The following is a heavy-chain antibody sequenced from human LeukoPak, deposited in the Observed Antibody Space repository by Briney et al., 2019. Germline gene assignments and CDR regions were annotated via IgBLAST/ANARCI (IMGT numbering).Heavy chain of an antibody. V-gene: IGHV1-8*01. D-gene: IGHD3-22*01. CDR2: MSPNSGNT. CDR3: ARDNYYDSSGYGL. J-gene: IGHJ4*02. Sequence: GASVKVSCKASGYTFTSYDINWVRQATGQGLEWTGWMSPNSGNTGYAQKFQGRVTMTRNTSISTAYMELSSLRSEDTAVYYCARDNYYDSSGYGLWGQGTLVTVSS. CDR1: GYTFTSYD.